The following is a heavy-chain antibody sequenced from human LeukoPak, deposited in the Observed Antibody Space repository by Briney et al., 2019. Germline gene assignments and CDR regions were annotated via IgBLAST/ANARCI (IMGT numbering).Heavy chain of an antibody. Sequence: GGSLRLSCGASGFTVSSNYMSWVRQAPGKGLEWVSVIYSGGSTYYADFVKGRFTISRDNSKNTLYLQMNSLRAKDTAVYYCAKVQKGYYGSGTYEDYFDYWGQGTLVTVSS. J-gene: IGHJ4*02. CDR3: AKVQKGYYGSGTYEDYFDY. CDR1: GFTVSSNY. V-gene: IGHV3-66*01. D-gene: IGHD3-10*01. CDR2: IYSGGST.